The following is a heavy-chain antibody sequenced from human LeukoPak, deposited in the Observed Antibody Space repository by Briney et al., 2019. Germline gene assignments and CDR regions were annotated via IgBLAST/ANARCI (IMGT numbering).Heavy chain of an antibody. V-gene: IGHV4-34*11. CDR2: IYYNGVT. J-gene: IGHJ4*02. Sequence: SETLSLTCDVNGGSLSDHYWSWIRQPPGKGLEWIGYIYYNGVTYYNPFLKSRVTISIDTPKNQFSLKVTSVTAADTAVYYCVREIQKFTATPGDHWGQGTLVTVSS. CDR1: GGSLSDHY. D-gene: IGHD2-15*01. CDR3: VREIQKFTATPGDH.